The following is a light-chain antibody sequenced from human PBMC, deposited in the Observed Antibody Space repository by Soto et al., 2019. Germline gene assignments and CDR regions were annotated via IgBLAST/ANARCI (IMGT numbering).Light chain of an antibody. CDR2: KAS. CDR3: QQYDSYSSGP. Sequence: DIQMTQSPSILSASVGDRVTITCRASQSISSWLAWYQQKPGKAPNLLIHKASHLESGVPSRFSGSGSGTEFTLTISSLQPGDFATYYCQQYDSYSSGPFGQGTKVDIK. CDR1: QSISSW. V-gene: IGKV1-5*03. J-gene: IGKJ1*01.